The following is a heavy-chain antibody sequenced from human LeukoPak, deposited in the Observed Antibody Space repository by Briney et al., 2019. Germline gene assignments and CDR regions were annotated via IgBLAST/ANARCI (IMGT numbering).Heavy chain of an antibody. D-gene: IGHD1-26*01. CDR1: GGSISSSSYY. Sequence: SETLSLTCTVSGGSISSSSYYWGWIRQPPGKGLEWIGSIYYSGSTYYNPSLKSRVTISVDTSKNQFSLKLSSVTAADTAVYYCARVFSRGGSYSYFDYWGQGTLVTVSS. V-gene: IGHV4-39*07. J-gene: IGHJ4*02. CDR2: IYYSGST. CDR3: ARVFSRGGSYSYFDY.